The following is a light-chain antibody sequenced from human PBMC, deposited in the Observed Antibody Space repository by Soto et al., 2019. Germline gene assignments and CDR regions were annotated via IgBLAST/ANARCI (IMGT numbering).Light chain of an antibody. CDR3: QQYNNWPAIT. V-gene: IGKV3D-15*01. Sequence: EIVLTHSPGTLSLSPGDRATLSCRASQSVSSNLAWYQQKPGQAPRLLIYGASTRATGIPARFSGSGSGTEFTLTISSLQSEDFAVYYCQQYNNWPAITFGQGTRLEIK. J-gene: IGKJ5*01. CDR1: QSVSSN. CDR2: GAS.